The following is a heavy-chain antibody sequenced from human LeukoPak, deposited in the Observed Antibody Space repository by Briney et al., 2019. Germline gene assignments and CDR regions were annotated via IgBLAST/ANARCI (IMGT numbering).Heavy chain of an antibody. Sequence: PSETLSLTCAVYGGSFSGYYWSWIRQPPGKGLEWIGEINHSGSTNYNPSLKSRVTISVDTSKNQFSLKLSSVTAADTAVYYCARNSGITIFGVVITPQSSGMDVWGQGTTVTVSS. D-gene: IGHD3-3*01. CDR2: INHSGST. J-gene: IGHJ6*02. CDR3: ARNSGITIFGVVITPQSSGMDV. V-gene: IGHV4-34*01. CDR1: GGSFSGYY.